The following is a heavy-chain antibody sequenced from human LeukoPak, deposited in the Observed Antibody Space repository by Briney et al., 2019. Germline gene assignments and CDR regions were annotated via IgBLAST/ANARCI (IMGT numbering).Heavy chain of an antibody. D-gene: IGHD6-13*01. V-gene: IGHV3-33*01. Sequence: GGSLRLSCAASGFTFSSYGMHWVRQAPGKGLEWVAVIWYDGSNKYYVDSVKGRFTISRDNSKNTLYLQMNSLRAEDTAVYYCARETQNPRIAAAAEGYGMDVWGQGTTVTVSS. CDR2: IWYDGSNK. CDR1: GFTFSSYG. CDR3: ARETQNPRIAAAAEGYGMDV. J-gene: IGHJ6*02.